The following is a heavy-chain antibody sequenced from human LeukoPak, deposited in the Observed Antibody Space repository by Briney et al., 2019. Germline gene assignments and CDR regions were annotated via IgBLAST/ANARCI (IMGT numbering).Heavy chain of an antibody. CDR3: ARVGAVAGYDY. Sequence: SGTLSLTCAVSGGSISSSNWWSWVGQPPGKGLEWFGEIYHSGSTNYNPSLKSRVTISVDKSKNQISLKLSSVTAADTAVYYCARVGAVAGYDYWGQGTLVTVSS. J-gene: IGHJ4*02. CDR2: IYHSGST. CDR1: GGSISSSNW. V-gene: IGHV4-4*02. D-gene: IGHD6-19*01.